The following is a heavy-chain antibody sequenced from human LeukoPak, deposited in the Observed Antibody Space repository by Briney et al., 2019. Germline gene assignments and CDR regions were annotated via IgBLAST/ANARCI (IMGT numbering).Heavy chain of an antibody. CDR3: AKDRSLGFDP. J-gene: IGHJ5*02. Sequence: GGSLRLSCAASGFPFSSYAMHWVRQAPGKGLEWVAVISYDGSNKYYADSVKGRFTISRDNSKNTLYLQMNSLRAEDTAVYYCAKDRSLGFDPWGQGTLVTVSS. D-gene: IGHD2-15*01. CDR2: ISYDGSNK. V-gene: IGHV3-30-3*01. CDR1: GFPFSSYA.